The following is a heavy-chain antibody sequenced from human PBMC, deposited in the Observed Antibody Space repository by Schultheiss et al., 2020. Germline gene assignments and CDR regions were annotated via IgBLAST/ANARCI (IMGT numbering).Heavy chain of an antibody. CDR2: IYYSGST. J-gene: IGHJ6*02. Sequence: SETLSLTCTVSGGSISSYYWSWIRQPPGKGLEWIGYIYYSGSTYYNPSLKSRVTISVDTSKNQFSLKLSSVTAADTAVYYCARDMRYCSGGSCYSYYYYGRDVWGQGTTGTVSS. CDR3: ARDMRYCSGGSCYSYYYYGRDV. CDR1: GGSISSYY. V-gene: IGHV4-59*12. D-gene: IGHD2-15*01.